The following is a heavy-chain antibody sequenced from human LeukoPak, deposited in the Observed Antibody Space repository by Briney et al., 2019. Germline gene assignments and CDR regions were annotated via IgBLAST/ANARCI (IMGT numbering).Heavy chain of an antibody. J-gene: IGHJ1*01. D-gene: IGHD6-13*01. CDR1: GFTFGNYA. Sequence: GGSLRLSCAASGFTFGNYAMSWVRQAPGKGLEWVSTINGGGDSTYYADSVKGRFTIFRDNSKNTLYLQMNSLRAEDTAVYYCARVGYSSSWYLAPEYFQHWGQGTLVTVSS. V-gene: IGHV3-23*01. CDR3: ARVGYSSSWYLAPEYFQH. CDR2: INGGGDST.